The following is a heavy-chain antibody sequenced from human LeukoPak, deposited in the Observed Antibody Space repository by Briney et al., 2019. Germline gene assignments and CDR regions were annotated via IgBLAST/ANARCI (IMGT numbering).Heavy chain of an antibody. CDR1: GGSIGSYY. V-gene: IGHV4-59*01. J-gene: IGHJ5*02. D-gene: IGHD5-18*01. Sequence: SETLSLTCTVSGGSIGSYYWSWIRQPPGKGLEWIGYIYYSGSTNYNPSLKSRVTISVDTSKNQFSLKLSSVTAADTAVYYCARGSTNLYSYGYNWFDPWGQGTLVTVSS. CDR2: IYYSGST. CDR3: ARGSTNLYSYGYNWFDP.